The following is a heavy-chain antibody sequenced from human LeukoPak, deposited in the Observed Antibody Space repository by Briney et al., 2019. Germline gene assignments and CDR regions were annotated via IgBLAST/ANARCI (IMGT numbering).Heavy chain of an antibody. Sequence: SETLSPTCTVSSGSISSTSYYWGWIRQPPGMGLEWIGSMYHSGSTYYNPSLKSRVTISVDTSKSQFSLKLSSVTAADTAVYYCAREMRSPRGGFDYWDQGTLVSVSS. J-gene: IGHJ4*02. V-gene: IGHV4-39*07. CDR3: AREMRSPRGGFDY. D-gene: IGHD3-10*01. CDR1: SGSISSTSYY. CDR2: MYHSGST.